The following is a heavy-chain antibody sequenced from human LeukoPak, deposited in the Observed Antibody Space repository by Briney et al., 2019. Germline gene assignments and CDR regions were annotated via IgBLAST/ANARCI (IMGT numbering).Heavy chain of an antibody. CDR2: IYDSGRT. J-gene: IGHJ4*02. CDR1: GGSISSSGYY. Sequence: SETLSLTCTVSGGSISSSGYYWGWIRQPPGKALEWIGSIYDSGRTYYNPSLKSRVTISVDTSKSQLSLKLSSVTAADTAVYYCARYSSAYYYDFDYWGQGTLVTVSS. V-gene: IGHV4-39*01. D-gene: IGHD3-22*01. CDR3: ARYSSAYYYDFDY.